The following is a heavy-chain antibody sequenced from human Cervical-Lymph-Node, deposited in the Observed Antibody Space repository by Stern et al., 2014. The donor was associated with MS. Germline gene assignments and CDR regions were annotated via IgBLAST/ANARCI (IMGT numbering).Heavy chain of an antibody. CDR1: GFSFSSYG. V-gene: IGHV3-30*18. CDR3: AKDRGMIVVVTYSLDS. CDR2: ISYDGSNA. D-gene: IGHD3-22*01. J-gene: IGHJ4*02. Sequence: VQLVESGGGVVQPGRSLRLSCGASGFSFSSYGMHWVRQAPGKGLEWVAVISYDGSNAYYADSVKGRFTISRDNSKNTLYLQLNSLRPEDTAVYYCAKDRGMIVVVTYSLDSWGQGTLVTVSS.